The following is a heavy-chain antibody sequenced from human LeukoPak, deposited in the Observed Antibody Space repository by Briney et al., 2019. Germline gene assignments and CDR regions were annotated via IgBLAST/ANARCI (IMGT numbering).Heavy chain of an antibody. J-gene: IGHJ4*02. Sequence: GRSLRLSCAASGFTFSSYGMHWVRQAPGKGLEWVAVISYDGSNKYYADSVKGRFTISRDNAKNSLYLQMNSLRAEDTAVYYCARVGVTTFDYWGQGTLVTVSS. D-gene: IGHD4-17*01. CDR2: ISYDGSNK. CDR1: GFTFSSYG. V-gene: IGHV3-30*03. CDR3: ARVGVTTFDY.